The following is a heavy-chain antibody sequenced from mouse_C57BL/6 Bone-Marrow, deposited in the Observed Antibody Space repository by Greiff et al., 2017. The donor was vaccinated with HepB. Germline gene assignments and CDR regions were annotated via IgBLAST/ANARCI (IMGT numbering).Heavy chain of an antibody. CDR2: ILPGSGST. V-gene: IGHV1-9*01. D-gene: IGHD1-2*01. Sequence: VQLQQSGAELMKPGASVKLSCKATGYTFTGYWIEWVKQRPGHGLEWIGEILPGSGSTNYNAKFKGKATFTADTSSNTAYMQLSSLTTEDSAIYYCARLILRPPYFDVWGTGTTVTVSS. CDR3: ARLILRPPYFDV. CDR1: GYTFTGYW. J-gene: IGHJ1*03.